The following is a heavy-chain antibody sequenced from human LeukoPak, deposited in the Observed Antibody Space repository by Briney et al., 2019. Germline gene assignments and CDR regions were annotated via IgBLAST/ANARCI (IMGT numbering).Heavy chain of an antibody. V-gene: IGHV1-46*01. D-gene: IGHD6-6*01. Sequence: ASVKVSCKASGYTFTSYYMHWVRQAPGPGLEWMGIINPSGGSTSYAQKFQGRVTITRDMSTSTVYMELSSLRSEDTAVYYCARAVSPSYSSSSSYYYYYMDVWGKGTTVTVSS. CDR1: GYTFTSYY. CDR2: INPSGGST. J-gene: IGHJ6*03. CDR3: ARAVSPSYSSSSSYYYYYMDV.